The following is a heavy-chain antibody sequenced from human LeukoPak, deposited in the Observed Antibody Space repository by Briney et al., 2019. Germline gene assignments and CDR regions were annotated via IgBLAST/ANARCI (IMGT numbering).Heavy chain of an antibody. Sequence: SETLSLTCTVSGGSVSIYYWSWIRRPAGKGLEWIGRIYASGSTDYNPSLKSRVTMSVDTSKNQFSLKLSSVTAADTAVYYCARDRLFGSGSYPIDYWGQGTLVTVSS. CDR2: IYASGST. J-gene: IGHJ4*02. CDR3: ARDRLFGSGSYPIDY. V-gene: IGHV4-4*07. CDR1: GGSVSIYY. D-gene: IGHD3-10*01.